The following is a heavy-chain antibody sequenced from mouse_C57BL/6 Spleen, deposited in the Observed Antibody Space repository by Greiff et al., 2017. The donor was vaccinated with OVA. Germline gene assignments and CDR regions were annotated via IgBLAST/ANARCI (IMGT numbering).Heavy chain of an antibody. V-gene: IGHV1-59*01. Sequence: QVQLQQSGAELVRPGTSVKLSCKASGYTFTSYWMHWVKQRPGQGLEWIGVIDPSDSYTNYNQKFKGKATLTVDTSSSTAYMQLSSLTSEDSAVYYCARRRFAYWGQGTLVTVSA. CDR3: ARRRFAY. CDR1: GYTFTSYW. CDR2: IDPSDSYT. J-gene: IGHJ3*01.